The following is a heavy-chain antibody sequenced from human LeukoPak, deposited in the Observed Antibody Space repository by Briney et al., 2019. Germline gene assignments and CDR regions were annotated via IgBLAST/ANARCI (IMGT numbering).Heavy chain of an antibody. CDR3: AKALRGTARNPFDY. D-gene: IGHD2-21*02. V-gene: IGHV3-9*01. Sequence: PGGSLRLSCAASGFTFDDYAMHWVRQAPGKGLEWVSGISWNSGSIGYADSVKGRFTISRDNAKNSLYLQMNSLRAEDTAVYYCAKALRGTARNPFDYWGQGTLVTVSS. J-gene: IGHJ4*02. CDR1: GFTFDDYA. CDR2: ISWNSGSI.